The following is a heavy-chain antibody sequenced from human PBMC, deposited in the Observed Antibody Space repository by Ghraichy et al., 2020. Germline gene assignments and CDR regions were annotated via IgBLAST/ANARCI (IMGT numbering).Heavy chain of an antibody. CDR3: ARSPKGYQLLKGVSWYYYHYTTV. J-gene: IGHJ6*03. V-gene: IGHV1-69*13. Sequence: SVKVSCKASGGTFTNYALSWVRQAPGQGLEWMGGIIPLFGSPNYAQNFQGRVTITVDASTSTAYMEVSSLRSEDTAVYYCARSPKGYQLLKGVSWYYYHYTTVWGKGSSVT. D-gene: IGHD2-2*01. CDR1: GGTFTNYA. CDR2: IIPLFGSP.